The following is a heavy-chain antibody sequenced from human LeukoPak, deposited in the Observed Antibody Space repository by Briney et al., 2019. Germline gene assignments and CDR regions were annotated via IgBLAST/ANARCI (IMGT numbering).Heavy chain of an antibody. CDR2: INPNSGGT. V-gene: IGHV1-2*02. CDR1: GYTFTGYY. CDR3: ARDSSFERDYYYGMDV. J-gene: IGHJ6*02. Sequence: ASVKVSCKASGYTFTGYYMHWVRQAPGQGLEWMGWINPNSGGTNYAQKFQGRVTTTRDTSISTAYMELSRLRSDDTAVYYCARDSSFERDYYYGMDVWGQGTTVTVSS.